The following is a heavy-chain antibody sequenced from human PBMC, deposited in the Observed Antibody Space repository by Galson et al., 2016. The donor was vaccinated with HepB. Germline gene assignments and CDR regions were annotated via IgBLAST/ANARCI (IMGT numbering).Heavy chain of an antibody. Sequence: SLRLSCAASGFTFSTYAMSWVRQAPGKGLEWVSAISGSGGSTSYTGSVKGRFTISRDNSKNTLYLQMNSLRAEDTAVYYCAKDLGGLEWIPWDWGQGTLVTVSS. CDR2: ISGSGGST. J-gene: IGHJ4*02. CDR1: GFTFSTYA. CDR3: AKDLGGLEWIPWD. V-gene: IGHV3-23*01. D-gene: IGHD3-3*01.